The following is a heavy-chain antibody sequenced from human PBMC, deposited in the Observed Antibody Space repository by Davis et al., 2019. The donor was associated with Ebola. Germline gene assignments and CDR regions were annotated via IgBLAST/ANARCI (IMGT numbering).Heavy chain of an antibody. D-gene: IGHD3-16*01. CDR2: IYYTGST. CDR1: GGSISSSSYY. Sequence: SETLSLTCIVSGGSISSSSYYWGWIRQPPGKGLEWIGSIYYTGSTYYNPSLKSRITTTVDTSKNQFSLKLSSVTAADTATYFCASLTFGGRFADFWGQGSLVTVSS. CDR3: ASLTFGGRFADF. J-gene: IGHJ4*02. V-gene: IGHV4-39*01.